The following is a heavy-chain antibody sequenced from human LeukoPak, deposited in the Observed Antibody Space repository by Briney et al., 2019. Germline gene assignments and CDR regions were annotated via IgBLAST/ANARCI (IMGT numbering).Heavy chain of an antibody. CDR3: AREPHYYGSGKDTDY. Sequence: GGSLRLSCAASGFTFSSYSMNWVRQAPGKGLEWVSSISSSSSYIYYADSVKGRFTLSRDNAKNSLYLQMNSLRAEDTAVYYCAREPHYYGSGKDTDYWGQGTLVTVSS. J-gene: IGHJ4*02. CDR2: ISSSSSYI. V-gene: IGHV3-21*01. CDR1: GFTFSSYS. D-gene: IGHD3-10*01.